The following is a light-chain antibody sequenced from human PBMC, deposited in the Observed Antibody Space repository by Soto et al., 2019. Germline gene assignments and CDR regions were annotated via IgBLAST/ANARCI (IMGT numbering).Light chain of an antibody. J-gene: IGKJ1*01. Sequence: PVERVTLSCRASQSVSSSYLTCYQQKPGQAPRLLIYGASTRATGIPARFSGSGSGTDFTLTISSLQPEDFAVYYCQQYGSSGTFGQGTKVDIK. CDR1: QSVSSSY. V-gene: IGKV3-20*01. CDR2: GAS. CDR3: QQYGSSGT.